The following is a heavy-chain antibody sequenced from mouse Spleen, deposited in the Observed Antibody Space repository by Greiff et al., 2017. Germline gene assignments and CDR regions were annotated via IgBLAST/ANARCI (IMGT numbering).Heavy chain of an antibody. V-gene: IGHV2-9*02. Sequence: VKVEESGPGLVAPSQSLSITCTVSGFSLTSYGVHWVRQPPGKGLEWLGVIWAGGSTNYNSALMSRLSISKDNSKSQVFLKMNSLQTDDTAMYYCARVFSPYYGYLDYWGQGTTLTVSS. J-gene: IGHJ2*01. D-gene: IGHD1-1*01. CDR3: ARVFSPYYGYLDY. CDR2: IWAGGST. CDR1: GFSLTSYG.